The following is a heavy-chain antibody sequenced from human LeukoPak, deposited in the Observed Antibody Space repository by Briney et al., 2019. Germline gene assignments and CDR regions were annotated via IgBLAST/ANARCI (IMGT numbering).Heavy chain of an antibody. Sequence: SETLSLTCAVYGGSFSGYYWSWIRQPPGKGLEWIGEINQSGSTNYNPSLKSRVTISVDTSKNQFSLKLSSVTAADTAVYYCARDPLNSSGWYKVPYDSFDIWGQGTMVTVSS. J-gene: IGHJ3*02. CDR1: GGSFSGYY. D-gene: IGHD6-19*01. CDR2: INQSGST. V-gene: IGHV4-34*01. CDR3: ARDPLNSSGWYKVPYDSFDI.